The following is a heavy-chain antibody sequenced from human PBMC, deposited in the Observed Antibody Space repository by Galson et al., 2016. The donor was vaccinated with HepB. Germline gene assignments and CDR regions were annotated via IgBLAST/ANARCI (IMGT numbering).Heavy chain of an antibody. Sequence: SLRLSCAASGFTFSNYDMNWVRQAPGEGLEWVSYISRSSSSIYYADSVKGRITISRDNAKNSLNLQMHSLRAEDTAVYYCAGDKDDILTGYYDFWGQGTLVTVSS. CDR3: AGDKDDILTGYYDF. CDR1: GFTFSNYD. J-gene: IGHJ4*02. CDR2: ISRSSSSI. D-gene: IGHD3-9*01. V-gene: IGHV3-48*01.